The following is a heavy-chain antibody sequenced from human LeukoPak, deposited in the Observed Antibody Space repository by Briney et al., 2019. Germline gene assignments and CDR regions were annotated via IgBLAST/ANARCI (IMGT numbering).Heavy chain of an antibody. CDR1: GFTFSSYG. CDR3: ARFKGGTAHFDY. Sequence: PGGSLRLSCAASGFTFSSYGMHWVRQAPGKGLEWVAVIWYDGSNKYYADSVKGRFTISRDNSKNTLYLQMNSLRAEDTAVYYCARFKGGTAHFDYWGRGTLVTVSS. J-gene: IGHJ4*02. V-gene: IGHV3-33*01. CDR2: IWYDGSNK. D-gene: IGHD2-15*01.